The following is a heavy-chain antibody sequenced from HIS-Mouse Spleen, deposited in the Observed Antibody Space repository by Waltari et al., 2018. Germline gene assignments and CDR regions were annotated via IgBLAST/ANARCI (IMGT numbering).Heavy chain of an antibody. D-gene: IGHD6-13*01. V-gene: IGHV4-39*07. CDR1: GGPISSSSYY. CDR2: INYSGST. CDR3: AREIPYSSSWYDWYFDL. J-gene: IGHJ2*01. Sequence: QLQLQESGPGLVKPSETLSLTCTVSGGPISSSSYYWGWIRQHPGKGLEWIGMINYSGSTYYNPSLKSRVTISVDTSKNQFSLKLSSVTAADTAVYYCAREIPYSSSWYDWYFDLWGRGTLVTVSS.